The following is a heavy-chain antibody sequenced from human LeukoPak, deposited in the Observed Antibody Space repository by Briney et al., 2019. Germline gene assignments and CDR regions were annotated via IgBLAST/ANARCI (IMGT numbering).Heavy chain of an antibody. D-gene: IGHD3-10*01. CDR2: MNPNSGNT. CDR3: ARAAGSYYYFDY. Sequence: ASVKVSCKASRYSFTSYDINWVRQATGQGLEWMGWMNPNSGNTGYAQKFQGRVTMTRNTSISTAYMELSSLRSEDTAVYYCARAAGSYYYFDYWGQGTLVTVSS. V-gene: IGHV1-8*01. CDR1: RYSFTSYD. J-gene: IGHJ4*02.